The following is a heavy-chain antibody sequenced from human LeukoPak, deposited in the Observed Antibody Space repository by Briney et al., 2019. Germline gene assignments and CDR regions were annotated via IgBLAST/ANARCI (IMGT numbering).Heavy chain of an antibody. CDR3: ARGTDYYGSGSYIY. D-gene: IGHD3-10*01. J-gene: IGHJ4*02. V-gene: IGHV3-48*03. CDR1: GFTFSSYE. CDR2: ISSSGSTI. Sequence: GESLRLSCAASGFTFSSYEMNWVRQAPGKGLEWVSYISSSGSTIYYADSVKGRFTISRDNAKNSLYLQMNSLRAEDTAVYYCARGTDYYGSGSYIYWGQGTLVTVSS.